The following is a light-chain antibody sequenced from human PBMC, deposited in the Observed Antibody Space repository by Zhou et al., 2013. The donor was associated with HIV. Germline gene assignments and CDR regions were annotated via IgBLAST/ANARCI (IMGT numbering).Light chain of an antibody. Sequence: IQMTQSPSSLSASAGDRVTITCRASQTISNYLNWYQQKPGKAPTLLIYKASNLQSGVPSRFSGSGSGTNFTLTISRLQPEDFATYYCLQDNNYPRTFGQGTSVEFK. J-gene: IGKJ1*01. V-gene: IGKV1-6*02. CDR3: LQDNNYPRT. CDR1: QTISNY. CDR2: KAS.